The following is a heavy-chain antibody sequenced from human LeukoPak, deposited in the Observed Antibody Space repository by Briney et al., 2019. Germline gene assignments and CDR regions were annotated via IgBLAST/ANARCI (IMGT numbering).Heavy chain of an antibody. J-gene: IGHJ3*01. D-gene: IGHD3-10*01. CDR3: TKIGSSWYGAFDV. CDR1: GGSVSSSSYY. V-gene: IGHV4-39*01. Sequence: SETLSLTCTVSGGSVSSSSYYWGWIRQPPGKGLELIGSIYFSGSTYYNPSLKRRVTISVDTSKNQFSLNLSSVSVADTAVYYCTKIGSSWYGAFDVWGQGTMVTVSS. CDR2: IYFSGST.